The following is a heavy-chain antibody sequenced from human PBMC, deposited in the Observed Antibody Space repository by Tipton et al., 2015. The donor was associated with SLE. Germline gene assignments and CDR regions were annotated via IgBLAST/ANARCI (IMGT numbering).Heavy chain of an antibody. CDR3: ARSKGAFDI. J-gene: IGHJ3*02. Sequence: SLRLSCAASGFTFSSYSMNWVRQAPGKGLEWVSYISSSSSYTNYADSVKGRFTISRDNAKNSLYLQMNSLRAEDTAVYYCARSKGAFDIWGQGTMVTVSS. CDR2: ISSSSSYT. CDR1: GFTFSSYS. D-gene: IGHD4-11*01. V-gene: IGHV3-21*05.